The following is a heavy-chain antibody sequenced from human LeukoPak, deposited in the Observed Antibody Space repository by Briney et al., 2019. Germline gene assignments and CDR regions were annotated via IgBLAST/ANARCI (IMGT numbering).Heavy chain of an antibody. CDR1: GGSISSSNYY. CDR3: ARPNYYDSSGYDY. J-gene: IGHJ4*02. Sequence: SETLSLTCTVSGGSISSSNYYWGWIRQPPGKGLEWIGSIYYSGSTYYNPSLKSRVTISVDTSKNQFSLKLSSVTAADTAVYYCARPNYYDSSGYDYWGQGTLVTVSS. D-gene: IGHD3-22*01. CDR2: IYYSGST. V-gene: IGHV4-39*01.